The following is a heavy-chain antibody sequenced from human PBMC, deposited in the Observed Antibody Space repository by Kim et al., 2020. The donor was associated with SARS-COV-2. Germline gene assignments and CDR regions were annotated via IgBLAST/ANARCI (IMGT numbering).Heavy chain of an antibody. Sequence: NKDYPDSVKGQFNISRDNSKNTLYLQMNSLRAEDTAVYYCARADQWPFDYWGQGTLVTVSS. V-gene: IGHV3-30*01. CDR3: ARADQWPFDY. CDR2: NK. D-gene: IGHD6-19*01. J-gene: IGHJ4*02.